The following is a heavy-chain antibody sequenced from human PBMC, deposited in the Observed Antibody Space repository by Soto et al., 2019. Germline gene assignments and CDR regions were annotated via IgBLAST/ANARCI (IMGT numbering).Heavy chain of an antibody. J-gene: IGHJ4*02. D-gene: IGHD3-16*01. CDR3: ARDIGFDYVN. CDR2: IKEDGSEI. CDR1: GFNAISHW. V-gene: IGHV3-7*01. Sequence: GGSLRLSCAVSGFNAISHWMSWVRQAPGKGLEWVASIKEDGSEIYYLHSVRGRFSISRDSAGNALHLTMNYLSAEDTGVYFCARDIGFDYVNWGQGTLVTVSS.